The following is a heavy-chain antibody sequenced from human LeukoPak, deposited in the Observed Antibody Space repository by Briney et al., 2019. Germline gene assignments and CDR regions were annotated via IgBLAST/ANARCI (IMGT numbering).Heavy chain of an antibody. D-gene: IGHD3-22*01. CDR3: ARDLPYYYDATHNWFDP. Sequence: VKISCKVSGYTFTDYYMHWVQQAPGKGLEWMGLVDPEDGETIYAEKFQGRVTITADTSTDTAYMELSSLRSEDTAVYYCARDLPYYYDATHNWFDPWGQGTLVTVSS. CDR2: VDPEDGET. V-gene: IGHV1-69-2*01. J-gene: IGHJ5*02. CDR1: GYTFTDYY.